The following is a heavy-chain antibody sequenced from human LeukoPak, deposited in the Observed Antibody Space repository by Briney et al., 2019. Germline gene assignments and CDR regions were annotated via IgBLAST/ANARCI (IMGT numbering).Heavy chain of an antibody. D-gene: IGHD3-10*01. CDR1: GFSISSHW. J-gene: IGHJ4*02. CDR2: LKEDVSAR. Sequence: GGSLRLSCVASGFSISSHWMSWVRQAPGKGLEWVASLKEDVSARNLVDSVKGRFTISTDNAKNSLYLQMNSLRVEGTAVYYCARGPTYGSRSDFLESWGLGTLVTVSS. CDR3: ARGPTYGSRSDFLES. V-gene: IGHV3-7*01.